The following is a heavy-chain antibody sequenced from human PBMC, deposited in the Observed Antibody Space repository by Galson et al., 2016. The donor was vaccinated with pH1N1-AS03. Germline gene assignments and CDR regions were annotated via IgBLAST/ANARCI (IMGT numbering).Heavy chain of an antibody. D-gene: IGHD3-10*02. J-gene: IGHJ6*02. CDR3: ARGRVFDDSYYGLDV. CDR1: GFAFSRYW. V-gene: IGHV3-30*09. Sequence: SLRLSCAASGFAFSRYWMSWVRQAPGKGLEWVSVISFESSNKRYADSVEGRLVISRDNSNNMVYLQMNSLRSEDTAVYYCARGRVFDDSYYGLDVWGQGTTVIVSS. CDR2: ISFESSNK.